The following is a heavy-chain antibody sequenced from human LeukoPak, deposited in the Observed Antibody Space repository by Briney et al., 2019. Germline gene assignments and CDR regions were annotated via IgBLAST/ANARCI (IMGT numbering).Heavy chain of an antibody. CDR3: AKEGGSQNYYHYYMDV. CDR2: IRYDGSNK. J-gene: IGHJ6*03. Sequence: QPGGSLRLSCAASGFTFSSYVMHWVRQAPGKGLEWVAFIRYDGSNKYYADSVRGRFTISRDNSKTTLFLQMNSLRAEDTAVYYCAKEGGSQNYYHYYMDVWGKGTTVTVSS. CDR1: GFTFSSYV. D-gene: IGHD1-26*01. V-gene: IGHV3-30*02.